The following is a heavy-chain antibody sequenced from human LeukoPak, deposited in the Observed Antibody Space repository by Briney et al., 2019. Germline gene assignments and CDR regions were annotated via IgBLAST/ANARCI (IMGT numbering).Heavy chain of an antibody. Sequence: SETLSLTCTISGGSISSLYWGWIRQPPGKGLEWIGSIYYSGGTNYNPSLKSRVTISVDTSKILFSLKLSSVTAADTAVYYCARWQYTISSGWFDPWGQGTLVTVSS. CDR1: GGSISSLY. J-gene: IGHJ5*02. CDR3: ARWQYTISSGWFDP. CDR2: IYYSGGT. V-gene: IGHV4-59*08. D-gene: IGHD6-6*01.